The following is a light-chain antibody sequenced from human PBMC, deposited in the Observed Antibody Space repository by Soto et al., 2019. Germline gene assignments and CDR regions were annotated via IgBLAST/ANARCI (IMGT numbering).Light chain of an antibody. Sequence: EIVLTQSPGTLSLSPGERATLSCRASQSVTSSYLAWYQQKPGQAPRLLIYGASSRATGIPDRFSGSGSGTDFTHTISRLEPEDFAVYYCQQYSTSPQTFGQGTKLEIK. V-gene: IGKV3-20*01. CDR2: GAS. CDR3: QQYSTSPQT. J-gene: IGKJ2*01. CDR1: QSVTSSY.